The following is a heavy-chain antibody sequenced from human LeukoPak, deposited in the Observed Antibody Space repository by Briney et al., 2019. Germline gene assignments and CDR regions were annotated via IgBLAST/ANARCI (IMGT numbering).Heavy chain of an antibody. D-gene: IGHD2-2*01. Sequence: PSETLSLTCTVSGGSISSSSYYWGWIRQPPGKGREWIGSIYYSGSTYYNPSLKSRVTISVDTSKNQFSLKLSSVTAADTAVYYCARQGDDVVVPAAIRLDPWGQGTLVTVSS. CDR3: ARQGDDVVVPAAIRLDP. CDR2: IYYSGST. CDR1: GGSISSSSYY. V-gene: IGHV4-39*01. J-gene: IGHJ5*02.